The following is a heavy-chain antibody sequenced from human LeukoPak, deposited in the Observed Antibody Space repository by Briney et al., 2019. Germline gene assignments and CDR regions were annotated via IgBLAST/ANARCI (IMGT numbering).Heavy chain of an antibody. J-gene: IGHJ4*02. CDR3: ARDSGLSGYSYGYGYFDY. Sequence: PSETLSLTCTVSGGSISSHYWSWIRQPPGKGLEWIGYIYYSGSTNYNPSLKSRVTISVDTSKNQFSLKLSSVTAADTAVYYCARDSGLSGYSYGYGYFDYWGQGTLVTVSS. V-gene: IGHV4-59*11. CDR2: IYYSGST. CDR1: GGSISSHY. D-gene: IGHD5-18*01.